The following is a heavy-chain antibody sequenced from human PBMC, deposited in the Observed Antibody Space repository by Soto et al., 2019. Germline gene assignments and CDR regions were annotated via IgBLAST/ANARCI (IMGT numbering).Heavy chain of an antibody. J-gene: IGHJ4*02. D-gene: IGHD5-12*01. V-gene: IGHV3-30*03. CDR3: ARENLDGYNQSPTFDY. CDR1: GFTFSSYS. Sequence: GGSLRLSCAASGFTFSSYSMHWVRQAPGKGLEWVAVISYDGSNKYYADSVKGRFTISRDNSKNTLYLQMNSLRAEDTAVYYCARENLDGYNQSPTFDYWGQGTLVTVSS. CDR2: ISYDGSNK.